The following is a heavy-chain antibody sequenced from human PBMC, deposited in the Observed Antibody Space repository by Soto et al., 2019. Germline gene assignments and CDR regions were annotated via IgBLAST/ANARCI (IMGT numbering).Heavy chain of an antibody. CDR3: ARDLPVVAATGGWFHP. V-gene: IGHV1-3*01. D-gene: IGHD2-15*01. CDR1: GYTFTSYA. J-gene: IGHJ5*02. CDR2: INAGNGNT. Sequence: QGQLVQSGAEVKKPGASVKVSCKASGYTFTSYAMHWVRQAPGQRLEWMGWINAGNGNTKYSQKFQGRVTITRDTSASTAYMELSSLRSEDTAVYYCARDLPVVAATGGWFHPWGQGTLVTVSS.